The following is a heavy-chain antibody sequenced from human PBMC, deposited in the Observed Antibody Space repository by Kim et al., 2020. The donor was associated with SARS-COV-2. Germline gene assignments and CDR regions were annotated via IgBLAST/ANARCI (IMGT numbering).Heavy chain of an antibody. V-gene: IGHV3-48*03. CDR2: ISSSGSTI. D-gene: IGHD6-13*01. CDR3: ARDGSSSWYPGTPYYYYYGMDV. J-gene: IGHJ6*02. Sequence: GGSLRLSCAASGFTFSSYEMNWVRQAPGKGLEWVSYISSSGSTIYYADSVKGRFTISRDNAKNSLYLQMNSLRAEDTAVYYCARDGSSSWYPGTPYYYYYGMDVWGQGTTVTVSS. CDR1: GFTFSSYE.